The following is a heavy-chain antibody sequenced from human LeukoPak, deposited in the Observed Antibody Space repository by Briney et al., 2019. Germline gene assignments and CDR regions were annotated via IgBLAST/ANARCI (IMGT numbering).Heavy chain of an antibody. V-gene: IGHV1-18*01. D-gene: IGHD3-10*01. Sequence: ASVKVSCKASGYTFTSYGISWVRQAPGQGLEWMGWISAYNGNTNYAQKLQGRVTMTTDTSTSTAYMELRSLRSDDTAVYYCARFPPDPVLLWFGEPYGMDVWGQGTTVTVSS. J-gene: IGHJ6*02. CDR2: ISAYNGNT. CDR3: ARFPPDPVLLWFGEPYGMDV. CDR1: GYTFTSYG.